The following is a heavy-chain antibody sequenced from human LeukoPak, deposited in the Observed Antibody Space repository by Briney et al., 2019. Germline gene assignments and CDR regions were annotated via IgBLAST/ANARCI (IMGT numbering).Heavy chain of an antibody. CDR3: ARGVEPLAANTLAY. CDR2: LYSDGNT. J-gene: IGHJ4*02. CDR1: GFTVITND. D-gene: IGHD1-14*01. V-gene: IGHV3-53*01. Sequence: GGSLRLSCAASGFTVITNDMTWVRQAPGKGLEWVSVLYSDGNTKYADSVQGRFTISRDNSKNTLYLEMNSLSPDNTAVYYCARGVEPLAANTLAYWGQGTLVTVSS.